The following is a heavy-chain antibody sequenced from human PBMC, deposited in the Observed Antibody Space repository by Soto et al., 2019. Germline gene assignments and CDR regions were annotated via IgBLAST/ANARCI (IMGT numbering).Heavy chain of an antibody. J-gene: IGHJ5*02. CDR2: IYWDDDT. Sequence: QITLKESGPTLVKPTQTLTLTCTFSGFSLTTRGVGVGWIRQPPGKPLKWLALIYWDDDTRYSPSLKSRLAITKDTSKNQVVLTMSNIDPADTGTYFCAHRTTTVTWWFDPWGQGTLVTVSS. CDR3: AHRTTTVTWWFDP. CDR1: GFSLTTRGVG. D-gene: IGHD4-17*01. V-gene: IGHV2-5*02.